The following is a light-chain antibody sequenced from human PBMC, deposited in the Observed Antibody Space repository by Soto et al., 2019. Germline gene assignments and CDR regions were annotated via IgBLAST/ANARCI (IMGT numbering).Light chain of an antibody. CDR1: SSNIGADYD. V-gene: IGLV1-40*01. CDR3: QSYDISLSAWV. Sequence: QSVLTQPPSVSGAPGQTVTISCTGSSSNIGADYDVHWYQQLPGTAPKLLIFRNSNRPSGVPDRFSGSKSGTSASLAITGLQAEDEADYYCQSYDISLSAWVFGGGTQLTVL. J-gene: IGLJ3*02. CDR2: RNS.